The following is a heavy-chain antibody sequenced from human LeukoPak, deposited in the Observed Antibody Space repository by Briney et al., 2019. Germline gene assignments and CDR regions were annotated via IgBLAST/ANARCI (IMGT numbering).Heavy chain of an antibody. V-gene: IGHV3-30*02. CDR1: GFTFSSYA. CDR3: AKGRGWEASYYYYYMDV. J-gene: IGHJ6*03. Sequence: GGSLRLSCAASGFTFSSYAMHWVRQAPGKGLEWVAFIRHDGSNKYYTDSVKGRFTISRDNSKNTLYLQMNSLRAEDTAVYYCAKGRGWEASYYYYYMDVWGKGTTVTISS. CDR2: IRHDGSNK. D-gene: IGHD1-26*01.